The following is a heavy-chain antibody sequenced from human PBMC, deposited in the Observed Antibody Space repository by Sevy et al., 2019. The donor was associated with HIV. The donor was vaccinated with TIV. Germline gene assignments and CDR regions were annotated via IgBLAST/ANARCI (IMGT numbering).Heavy chain of an antibody. D-gene: IGHD3-10*01. J-gene: IGHJ4*02. V-gene: IGHV4-59*13. CDR3: ARQGRWFWVLDY. CDR2: IYYSGST. Sequence: SETLSLTCTVSGGSISSYYWSWIRQPPGKGLEWIGYIYYSGSTNYNPSLKSRVTISVDTSKNQFSLKLSSVTAADTAVYYCARQGRWFWVLDYWGQGTLVTVSS. CDR1: GGSISSYY.